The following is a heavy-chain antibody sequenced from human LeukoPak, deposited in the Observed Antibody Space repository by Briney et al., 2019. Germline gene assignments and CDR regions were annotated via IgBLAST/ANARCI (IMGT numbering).Heavy chain of an antibody. J-gene: IGHJ4*02. CDR2: IYYSGST. Sequence: PSETLSLTCTVSGDSVSSYYWSWIRQPLGKGLDWIGYIYYSGSTNYNPSLKSRVTISVDTSKTQFSLRLSSVTAADTAVYYCARSIAAAGKSFDYWGQGTLVTVSS. CDR1: GDSVSSYY. V-gene: IGHV4-59*08. D-gene: IGHD6-13*01. CDR3: ARSIAAAGKSFDY.